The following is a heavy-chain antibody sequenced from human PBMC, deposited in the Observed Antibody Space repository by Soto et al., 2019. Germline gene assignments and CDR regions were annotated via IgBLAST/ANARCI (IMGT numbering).Heavy chain of an antibody. D-gene: IGHD3-16*02. J-gene: IGHJ4*02. Sequence: QVQLVESGGGVVQPGRSLRLSCAAPGFTFSSYAMHWVRQAPGKGLEWVAVISYDGSNKYYADSVKGRFTISRDNSKNTLYLQMNSLRAEDTAVYYCARDPGPTYYDYVWGSYRYVFDYWGQGTLVTVSS. V-gene: IGHV3-30-3*01. CDR3: ARDPGPTYYDYVWGSYRYVFDY. CDR1: GFTFSSYA. CDR2: ISYDGSNK.